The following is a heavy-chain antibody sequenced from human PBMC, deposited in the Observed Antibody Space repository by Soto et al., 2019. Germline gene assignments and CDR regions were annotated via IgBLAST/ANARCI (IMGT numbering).Heavy chain of an antibody. Sequence: GESLKISCQASGYSFTTYWITWVRQLPGKGLEWKGNFDPTDSFSNYSPSFQGHVTFSTDQSISTAYLHWSSVNASDTAMYFGARHEEDSFLYYWGEGTLVPVSS. CDR2: FDPTDSFS. J-gene: IGHJ4*02. CDR3: ARHEEDSFLYY. CDR1: GYSFTTYW. V-gene: IGHV5-10-1*01. D-gene: IGHD3-22*01.